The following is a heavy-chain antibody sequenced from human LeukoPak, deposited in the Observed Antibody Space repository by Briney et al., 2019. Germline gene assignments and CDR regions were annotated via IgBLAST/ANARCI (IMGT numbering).Heavy chain of an antibody. V-gene: IGHV3-7*01. Sequence: GGSLRLSCVASGFPFSTYWMTWVRQAPGKGLEWVANIRRDGSQIYYVDSVKGRFTISRDNSKNTLYLQMNSLRAEDTAVYYCARASLPYYYYYMDVWGKGTTVTVSS. CDR3: ARASLPYYYYYMDV. CDR1: GFPFSTYW. CDR2: IRRDGSQI. J-gene: IGHJ6*03. D-gene: IGHD3-16*02.